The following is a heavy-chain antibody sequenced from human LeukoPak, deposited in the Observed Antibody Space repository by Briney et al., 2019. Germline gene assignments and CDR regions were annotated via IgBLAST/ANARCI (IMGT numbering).Heavy chain of an antibody. CDR2: IYYSGST. Sequence: PSETLSLTCTVSGGSISSYYWSWIRQPPGKGLEWIGYIYYSGSTNYNPSLKSRVTISVDTSKNQFSLKLSSVTAADTAVCYCARHGSGSYYNDKDWFDPWGQGTLVTVSS. V-gene: IGHV4-59*08. D-gene: IGHD3-10*01. CDR1: GGSISSYY. CDR3: ARHGSGSYYNDKDWFDP. J-gene: IGHJ5*02.